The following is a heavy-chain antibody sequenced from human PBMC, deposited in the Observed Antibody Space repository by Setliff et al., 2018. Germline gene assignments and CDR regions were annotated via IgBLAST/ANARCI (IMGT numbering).Heavy chain of an antibody. CDR3: RFWSGYYKNDY. CDR2: INHSGST. V-gene: IGHV4-34*01. Sequence: SETLSLTCTVYGGSFSDYYWGWVRQPPGKGLEWLGEINHSGSTNYIPSLKSRLTISVDTSKNQFSLKLSSVTAADTAVYYCRFWSGYYKNDYWGQGTLVTVSS. J-gene: IGHJ4*02. CDR1: GGSFSDYY. D-gene: IGHD3-3*01.